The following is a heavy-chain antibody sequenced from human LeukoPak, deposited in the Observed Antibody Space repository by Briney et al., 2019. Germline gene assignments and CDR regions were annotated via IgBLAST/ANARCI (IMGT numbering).Heavy chain of an antibody. CDR2: IYHSGST. J-gene: IGHJ5*02. D-gene: IGHD2/OR15-2a*01. V-gene: IGHV4-30-2*01. Sequence: SETLSLTCAVSGGSISSGGYSWSWIRQPPGKGLEWIRYIYHSGSTYYNPSLKSRVTISVDRSKNQFSLKLSSVTAADTAVYYCARSTSNYWFDPWGQGTLVTVSS. CDR1: GGSISSGGYS. CDR3: ARSTSNYWFDP.